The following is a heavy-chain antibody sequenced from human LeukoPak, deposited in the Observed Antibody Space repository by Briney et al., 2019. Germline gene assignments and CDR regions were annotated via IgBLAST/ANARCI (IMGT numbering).Heavy chain of an antibody. Sequence: PGGSLRLSCAASGFTFSNYNVNWVRQAPGKGLEWVSSIRGSSTSMYYADSVKGRFSISRDNAKNSLYLQMDSLRAEDTAVYYCARTPYCTNGICYNRYHFDSWGQGALVTVSS. CDR3: ARTPYCTNGICYNRYHFDS. CDR1: GFTFSNYN. D-gene: IGHD2-8*01. J-gene: IGHJ4*02. CDR2: IRGSSTSM. V-gene: IGHV3-21*01.